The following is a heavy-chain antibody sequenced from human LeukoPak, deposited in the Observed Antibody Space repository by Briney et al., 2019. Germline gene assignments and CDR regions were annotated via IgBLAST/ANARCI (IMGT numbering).Heavy chain of an antibody. V-gene: IGHV3-48*01. Sequence: GGSLRLSCAASGFTFSSYSMTWVRQAPGKGLEWVSYISSSSSTIYYADSVKGRFTISRDNAKNSLYLQMNSMRAEDTAVYYCARDRTYGTYYFDYWGQGTLVTVPS. J-gene: IGHJ4*02. CDR3: ARDRTYGTYYFDY. CDR2: ISSSSSTI. CDR1: GFTFSSYS. D-gene: IGHD1-14*01.